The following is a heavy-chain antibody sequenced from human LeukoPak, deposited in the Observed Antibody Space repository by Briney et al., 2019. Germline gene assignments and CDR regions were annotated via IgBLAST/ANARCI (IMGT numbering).Heavy chain of an antibody. J-gene: IGHJ4*02. Sequence: GGSLRLSCAASGFTFSDYYMSWIRQAPGKGLEWVSYISSSSSYTSYADSVKGRFTISRDNAKNSLYLQMNSLRAEDTAVYYCARVGQGILTGYASDYWGQGTLVTVSS. CDR2: ISSSSSYT. V-gene: IGHV3-11*06. CDR3: ARVGQGILTGYASDY. D-gene: IGHD3-9*01. CDR1: GFTFSDYY.